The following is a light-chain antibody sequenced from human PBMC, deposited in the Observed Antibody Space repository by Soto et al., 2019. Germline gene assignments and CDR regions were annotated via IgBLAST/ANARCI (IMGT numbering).Light chain of an antibody. J-gene: IGLJ2*01. Sequence: QSALTQPRSVSGSPGQSVTISCTGTSSDVGGYNYVSWYQHHPGKAPRLMIYDVNKRPSGVPDHFSGSKSGNTASLTISGLQAEDEADYYCCSYAGSYTLLFGGGTKVTVL. CDR2: DVN. CDR1: SSDVGGYNY. CDR3: CSYAGSYTLL. V-gene: IGLV2-11*01.